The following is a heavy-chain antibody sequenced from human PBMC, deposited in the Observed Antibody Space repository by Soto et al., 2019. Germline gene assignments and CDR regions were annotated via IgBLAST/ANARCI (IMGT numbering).Heavy chain of an antibody. V-gene: IGHV3-33*01. J-gene: IGHJ4*02. CDR1: GFTFSSYG. CDR3: ARDNWFCSGYCYTLDL. D-gene: IGHD2-21*02. Sequence: GGSLRLSCAASGFTFSSYGMHWVRQAPGKGLEWVALIWYDGSKKDFADSVKGRFTISRDNSENMLYLQMNSLTAEDTAVYYCARDNWFCSGYCYTLDLWGQGTLVTVSS. CDR2: IWYDGSKK.